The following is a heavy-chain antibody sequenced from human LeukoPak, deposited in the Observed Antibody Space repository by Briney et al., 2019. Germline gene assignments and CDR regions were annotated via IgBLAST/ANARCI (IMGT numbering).Heavy chain of an antibody. Sequence: GGSLRLSCAASGLAFRSYALSWVRQAPGKGLEWVSGFTGSGDATDYADSVKGRFTISRDNSKNTLSLQMNNLRAEDTAVYYCAKVYASGWSYFDYWGQGTLVTVSS. CDR3: AKVYASGWSYFDY. CDR1: GLAFRSYA. D-gene: IGHD6-19*01. V-gene: IGHV3-23*01. CDR2: FTGSGDAT. J-gene: IGHJ4*02.